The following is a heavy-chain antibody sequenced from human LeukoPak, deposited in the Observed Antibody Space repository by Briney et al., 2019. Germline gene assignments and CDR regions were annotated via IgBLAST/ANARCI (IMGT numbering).Heavy chain of an antibody. J-gene: IGHJ3*02. D-gene: IGHD5-24*01. Sequence: PSETLSLTCAVYGGSFSGYYWSWIRQPPGKGLEWIGEINHSGSTNYNPSLKSRVTISVDTSKNQFSLKLSSVTAADTAVYYCARVYEMATTAVVGRRAFDIWGQGTMVTVSS. CDR1: GGSFSGYY. CDR2: INHSGST. CDR3: ARVYEMATTAVVGRRAFDI. V-gene: IGHV4-34*01.